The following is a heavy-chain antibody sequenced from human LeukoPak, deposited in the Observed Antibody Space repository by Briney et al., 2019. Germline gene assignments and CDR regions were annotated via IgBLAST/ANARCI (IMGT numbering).Heavy chain of an antibody. J-gene: IGHJ3*02. Sequence: GGSLRLSCVASGFTVRGDYMTWVRQAPGKGLEWVSFVYGGGTTYYEDSVKGRFTISRDSSKNTLFLQMNSLRVGDTAVYYCARAGYFDSSGFYAPHAFDIWGQGTVVTVSS. V-gene: IGHV3-53*01. CDR1: GFTVRGDY. D-gene: IGHD3-22*01. CDR2: VYGGGTT. CDR3: ARAGYFDSSGFYAPHAFDI.